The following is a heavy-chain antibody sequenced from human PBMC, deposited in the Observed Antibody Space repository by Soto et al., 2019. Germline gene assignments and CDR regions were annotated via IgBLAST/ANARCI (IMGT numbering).Heavy chain of an antibody. V-gene: IGHV1-69*13. CDR2: IIPIFGTA. CDR3: ARGVGYCSSTSCALLGSYYYYGMEG. Sequence: SVKVSCKASGGTFSSYAISWVRQAPGQGLEWMGGIIPIFGTANYAQKFQGRVTITADESTSTAYMELSSLRSEDTAVYYCARGVGYCSSTSCALLGSYYYYGMEGWDQGTRVSV. J-gene: IGHJ6*02. D-gene: IGHD2-2*01. CDR1: GGTFSSYA.